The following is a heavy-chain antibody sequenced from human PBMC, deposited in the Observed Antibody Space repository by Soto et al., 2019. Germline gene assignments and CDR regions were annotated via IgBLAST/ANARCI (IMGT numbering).Heavy chain of an antibody. CDR1: GGSFSGYY. D-gene: IGHD3-10*01. V-gene: IGHV4-34*01. CDR3: ARGPYHYGSGSYYNWFDP. J-gene: IGHJ5*02. CDR2: INHSGST. Sequence: SETLSLTCAVYGGSFSGYYWSWIRQPPGKGLEWIGEINHSGSTNYNPSLKSRVTISVDTSKNQFSLKLSSVTAADTAVYYCARGPYHYGSGSYYNWFDPWGQGTLVTVSS.